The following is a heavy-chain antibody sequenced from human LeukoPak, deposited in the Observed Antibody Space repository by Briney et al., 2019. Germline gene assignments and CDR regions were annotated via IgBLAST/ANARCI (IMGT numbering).Heavy chain of an antibody. J-gene: IGHJ4*02. CDR2: IYYSGST. Sequence: SETLSLTCTVSGGSISSGDYYWSWIRQPPGKGLEWIGYIYYSGSTYYNPSLKSRVTISVDTSKNQFSLKLSSVTAADTAVYYCARVVVFHXSXXXXFDXLDYWGXGTLVTVS. D-gene: IGHD3-22*01. CDR1: GGSISSGDYY. V-gene: IGHV4-30-4*01. CDR3: ARVVVFHXSXXXXFDXLDY.